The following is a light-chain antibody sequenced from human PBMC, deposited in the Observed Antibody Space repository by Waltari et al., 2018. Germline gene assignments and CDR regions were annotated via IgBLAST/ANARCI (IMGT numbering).Light chain of an antibody. CDR3: QSTESSGTYVV. CDR2: KDN. Sequence: SYELTQPPSVSVSPGQTATITCSGDALPKQYAFWYRQKPGQAPALVIYKDNKSPSGISERLSGSSSGTTVTLTISGVQAEDEADYYCQSTESSGTYVVFGGGTKLTVL. V-gene: IGLV3-25*03. J-gene: IGLJ2*01. CDR1: ALPKQY.